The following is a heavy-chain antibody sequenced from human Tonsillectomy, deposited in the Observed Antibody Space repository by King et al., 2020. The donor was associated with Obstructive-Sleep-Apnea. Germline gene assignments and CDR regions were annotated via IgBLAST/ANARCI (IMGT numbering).Heavy chain of an antibody. CDR2: IGYDGSNK. D-gene: IGHD6-13*01. Sequence: VQLVESGGGVVQPGGSLRLSCAASAFTFSYYAMHWVRQAPGKGLEWVTFIGYDGSNKYYADSVKGRFTISRDNSKNTLYLQMNNLRAEDTAVYYCAKDKDSIAYWGQGTLVTVSS. CDR3: AKDKDSIAY. CDR1: AFTFSYYA. J-gene: IGHJ4*02. V-gene: IGHV3-30*02.